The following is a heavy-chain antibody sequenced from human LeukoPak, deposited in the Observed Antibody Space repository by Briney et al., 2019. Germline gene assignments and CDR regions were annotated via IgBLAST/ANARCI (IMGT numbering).Heavy chain of an antibody. V-gene: IGHV3-30*04. J-gene: IGHJ4*02. D-gene: IGHD1-26*01. CDR1: GFTFSSYA. Sequence: GGSLRLSCAASGFTFSSYAMHWVRQAPGKGLEWVAVISYDESNKYYADSVKGRFTISRDKSKNTLYLQMNSLRAEDTAVYYCAKGDTTGELPHDDWGKETRVTVPS. CDR3: AKGDTTGELPHDD. CDR2: ISYDESNK.